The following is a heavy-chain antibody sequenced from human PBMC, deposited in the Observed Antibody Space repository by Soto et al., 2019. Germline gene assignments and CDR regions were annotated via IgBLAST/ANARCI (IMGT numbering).Heavy chain of an antibody. D-gene: IGHD3-3*01. CDR2: IWYDGSDK. CDR3: ARAGGNFDFSSAYFIDY. V-gene: IGHV3-33*01. Sequence: GGSLRLSCAASGFTFRTFAMHWVRRPPGKGLEWVTTIWYDGSDKYYADSVKGRFTISRDNSKNTLYLHVNSLVAEDTAVYYCARAGGNFDFSSAYFIDYWGQGTLVTVSS. J-gene: IGHJ4*02. CDR1: GFTFRTFA.